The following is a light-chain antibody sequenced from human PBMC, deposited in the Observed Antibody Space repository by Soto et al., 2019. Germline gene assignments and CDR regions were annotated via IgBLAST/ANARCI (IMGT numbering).Light chain of an antibody. J-gene: IGLJ1*01. Sequence: QSALTQPPSASGSPGQSVTISCTGTSSDIGAYNYVSWYQQHPGKAPKLMIYEVTKRPSGVPDRFSGSKSGNTASLTVSGLQMEDEADYYCSSYAGKNNLIFGPGPKLTFL. V-gene: IGLV2-8*01. CDR1: SSDIGAYNY. CDR3: SSYAGKNNLI. CDR2: EVT.